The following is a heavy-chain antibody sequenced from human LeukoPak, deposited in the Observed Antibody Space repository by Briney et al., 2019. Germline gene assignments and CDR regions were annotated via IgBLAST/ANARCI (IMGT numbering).Heavy chain of an antibody. V-gene: IGHV4-34*01. Sequence: SETLSLTCAVYGGSFSGYYWSWIRQPPGKGLEWIGEINHSGSTNYNPSLKSRVTISVDTSKNQFSLKLSSVTAADTAVYYCARPSTYYYDSSGTEYFQHWGQGILVTVSS. CDR3: ARPSTYYYDSSGTEYFQH. CDR2: INHSGST. D-gene: IGHD3-22*01. J-gene: IGHJ1*01. CDR1: GGSFSGYY.